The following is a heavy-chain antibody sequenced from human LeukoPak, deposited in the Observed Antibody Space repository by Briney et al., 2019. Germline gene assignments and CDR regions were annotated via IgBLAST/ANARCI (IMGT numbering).Heavy chain of an antibody. CDR1: GESFSGYY. CDR3: ARGRWEIADY. V-gene: IGHV4-34*01. Sequence: SETLSLTCAVYGESFSGYYWSWIRQPPGKWLEWIGEINHSGSTNYNPSLKSRITISVDMSKNQFSLKLSSVTAADTAVYYCARGRWEIADYWGQGTLVTVSS. CDR2: INHSGST. J-gene: IGHJ4*02. D-gene: IGHD1-26*01.